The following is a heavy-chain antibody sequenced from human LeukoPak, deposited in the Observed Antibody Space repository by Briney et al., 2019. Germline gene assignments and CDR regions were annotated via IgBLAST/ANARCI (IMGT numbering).Heavy chain of an antibody. CDR3: ARQGYGGNQEDY. J-gene: IGHJ4*02. CDR1: AYTFTSSW. CDR2: IYPGDSNT. D-gene: IGHD4-23*01. Sequence: GAPPTILRQRPAYTFTSSWIGWVRQLPGKGLEWMGIIYPGDSNTRYSPSFQGQVTISADKSISTAYLQWSSLKASDTAMYYCARQGYGGNQEDYWGQGTLVTVSS. V-gene: IGHV5-51*01.